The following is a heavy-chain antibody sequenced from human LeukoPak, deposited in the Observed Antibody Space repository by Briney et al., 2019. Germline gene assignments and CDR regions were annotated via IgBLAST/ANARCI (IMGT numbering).Heavy chain of an antibody. CDR3: AHSGAYCSSTSCPPLLDY. D-gene: IGHD2-2*01. CDR1: GFSLSTSGVG. CDR2: IYRDDDK. V-gene: IGHV2-5*02. J-gene: IGHJ4*02. Sequence: ASGPTLVKPTQTLTLTCTFSGFSLSTSGVGVGWIRQPPGKALEWLALIYRDDDKRYSPSLKSRLTITKDTSKNQVVLTMTNMDPVDTATHYCAHSGAYCSSTSCPPLLDYWGQGTLVTVSS.